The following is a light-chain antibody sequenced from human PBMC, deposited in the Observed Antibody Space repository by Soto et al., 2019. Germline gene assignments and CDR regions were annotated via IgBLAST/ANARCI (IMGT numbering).Light chain of an antibody. J-gene: IGKJ1*01. Sequence: DIQMTQSPSSLSASVGDSVNLSCRASQSISNSLAWYQQKPGKTPKLLIYDASTVESGVPSRFSGSGSGTEFTRAISSLQPDDFATYYCQQYNSYWFGQGTKVDIK. CDR2: DAS. V-gene: IGKV1-5*01. CDR1: QSISNS. CDR3: QQYNSYW.